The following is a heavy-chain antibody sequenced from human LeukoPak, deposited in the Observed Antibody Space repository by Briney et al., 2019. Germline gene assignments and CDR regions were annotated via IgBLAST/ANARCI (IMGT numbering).Heavy chain of an antibody. D-gene: IGHD1-14*01. J-gene: IGHJ3*02. Sequence: GESLRLSCAASEFTFSDFGIHWVRQAPGKGLEWVAVIWHDGKHEYYADSVKGRFTISRDNAKNSLYLQMNSLRAEDTAVYYCARDRNDAFDIWGQGTMVTVSS. CDR2: IWHDGKHE. CDR1: EFTFSDFG. V-gene: IGHV3-33*01. CDR3: ARDRNDAFDI.